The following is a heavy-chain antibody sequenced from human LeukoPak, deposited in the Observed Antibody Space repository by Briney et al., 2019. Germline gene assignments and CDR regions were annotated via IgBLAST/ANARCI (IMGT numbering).Heavy chain of an antibody. D-gene: IGHD6-19*01. Sequence: LETLSLTCTVSGGSISSYYWSWIRQPPGKGLEWIGYIYYSGSTNYNPSLKSRVTISVDTSKNQFSLKLSSVTAADTAVYYCARDRSGWYSGTRGWFDPWGQGTLVTVSS. V-gene: IGHV4-59*01. CDR1: GGSISSYY. J-gene: IGHJ5*02. CDR2: IYYSGST. CDR3: ARDRSGWYSGTRGWFDP.